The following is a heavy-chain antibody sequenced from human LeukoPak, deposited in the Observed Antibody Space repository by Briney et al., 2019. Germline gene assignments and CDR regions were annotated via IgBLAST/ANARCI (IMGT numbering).Heavy chain of an antibody. Sequence: ASVKVSCKASGYTFTSSALNWVRQAPGQGLEWMGWINANTGNPTYAQGFTGRFVFSLDTSVSTAYLHISSLEAEDTAIYYCATDLKKGDSGCFDYWGQGTLVTVSS. V-gene: IGHV7-4-1*02. CDR2: INANTGNP. CDR3: ATDLKKGDSGCFDY. CDR1: GYTFTSSA. D-gene: IGHD6-19*01. J-gene: IGHJ4*02.